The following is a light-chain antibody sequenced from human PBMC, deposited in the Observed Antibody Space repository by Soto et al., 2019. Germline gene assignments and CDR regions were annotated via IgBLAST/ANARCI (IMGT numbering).Light chain of an antibody. Sequence: EIVLTQSPGTLSLSPGERATLSCRASQRVSGSYLAWYQQRPGQAPRLLIYGASSRATGIPDRFSGSGSGTDFTLTITRLEPEDFPVYYCQQYGSSRWTFGRGTKVEIK. CDR2: GAS. CDR3: QQYGSSRWT. V-gene: IGKV3-20*01. CDR1: QRVSGSY. J-gene: IGKJ1*01.